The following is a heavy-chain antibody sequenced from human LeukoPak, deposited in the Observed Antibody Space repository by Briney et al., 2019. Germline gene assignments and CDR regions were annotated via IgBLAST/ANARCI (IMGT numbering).Heavy chain of an antibody. CDR2: ISYDGSNK. V-gene: IGHV3-30*18. CDR1: GFTFSSYG. CDR3: AKDARDSYSSSWYFGY. J-gene: IGHJ4*02. D-gene: IGHD6-13*01. Sequence: PGGSLRLSCAASGFTFSSYGMHWVRQAPGKGLEWVAVISYDGSNKYYADSVKGRFTISRDNSKSTLYLQMNSLRAEDTAVYYCAKDARDSYSSSWYFGYWGQGTLVTVSS.